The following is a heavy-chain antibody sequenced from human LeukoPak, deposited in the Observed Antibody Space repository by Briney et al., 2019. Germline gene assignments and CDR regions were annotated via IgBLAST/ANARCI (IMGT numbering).Heavy chain of an antibody. J-gene: IGHJ5*02. CDR3: AKHVDLYDWFDH. D-gene: IGHD2-8*01. V-gene: IGHV4-38-2*01. CDR2: FHHSGST. CDR1: GYSISSGYY. Sequence: PSETLSLTCAVFGYSISSGYYWDWIRQPPGKGLEWIGSFHHSGSTYYNPSLKSRVTISVDTSKNQFSLKLSSVTAADTAVYYCAKHVDLYDWFDHWGQGTLVTVSS.